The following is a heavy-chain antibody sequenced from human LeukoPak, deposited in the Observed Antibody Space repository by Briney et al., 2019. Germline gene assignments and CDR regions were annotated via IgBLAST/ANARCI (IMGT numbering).Heavy chain of an antibody. CDR2: IWYDGSNK. J-gene: IGHJ4*02. Sequence: GGSLRLSCAASGFTFSSYGMHWVRQAPGKGLEWVAVIWYDGSNKYYADSVKGRFTISRDNSKNTLYLQMNSLRGEDTAVYYCAREGIGNYYDSSGYYYWGQGTLVTVSS. V-gene: IGHV3-33*01. D-gene: IGHD3-22*01. CDR1: GFTFSSYG. CDR3: AREGIGNYYDSSGYYY.